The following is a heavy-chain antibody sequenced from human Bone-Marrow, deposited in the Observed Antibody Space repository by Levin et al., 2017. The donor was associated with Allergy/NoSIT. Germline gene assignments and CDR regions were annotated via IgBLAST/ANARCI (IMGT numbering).Heavy chain of an antibody. J-gene: IGHJ4*02. Sequence: GASVKVSCKASGYTFTSYGISWVRQAPGQGLEWMGWISAYNGNTNYAQKLQGRVTMTTDTSTSTAYMELRSLRSDDTAVYYCARDGKPQQELRYFDWLEGLFDYWGQGTLVTVSS. CDR3: ARDGKPQQELRYFDWLEGLFDY. CDR1: GYTFTSYG. CDR2: ISAYNGNT. V-gene: IGHV1-18*01. D-gene: IGHD3-9*01.